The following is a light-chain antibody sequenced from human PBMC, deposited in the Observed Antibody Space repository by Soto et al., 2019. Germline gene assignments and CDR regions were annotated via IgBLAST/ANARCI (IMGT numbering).Light chain of an antibody. Sequence: IQLTQSPSSLAASVGDRVTITCRASEGISSYLAWYQQKSGKAPKLLIYASSTLQAGVPSRFSGSGSGTDFTLTIDTLLPKDFATYYCQHLNSYPPLFTFGPGTKVNI. CDR3: QHLNSYPPLFT. J-gene: IGKJ3*01. V-gene: IGKV1-9*01. CDR1: EGISSY. CDR2: ASS.